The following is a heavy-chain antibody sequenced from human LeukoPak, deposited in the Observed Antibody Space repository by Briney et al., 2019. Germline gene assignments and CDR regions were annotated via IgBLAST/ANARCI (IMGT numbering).Heavy chain of an antibody. V-gene: IGHV4-34*01. D-gene: IGHD2-8*01. Sequence: SETLSLTCSVSGDSISSSYWSWIRQPPGKGLEWIGEINHSGGTKYNPSLKSRVTISIDTPENQFSLKLSSVTAADTAVYYCARIRCGHTNGICYNYWGQRTMLTVSS. J-gene: IGHJ4*02. CDR3: ARIRCGHTNGICYNY. CDR1: GDSISSSY. CDR2: INHSGGT.